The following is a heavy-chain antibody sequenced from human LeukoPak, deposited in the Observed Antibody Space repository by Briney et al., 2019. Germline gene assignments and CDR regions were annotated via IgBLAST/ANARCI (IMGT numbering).Heavy chain of an antibody. J-gene: IGHJ5*02. CDR3: ARHGGRRRKGLITVTSDQGRFDP. D-gene: IGHD4-17*01. CDR2: IYYSGST. CDR1: GGSIRNYY. Sequence: KPSETLSLTCTVSGGSIRNYYWSWIRQPPGKGLEWIGYIYYSGSTNYNPSLKSRATISVDTSKNQFSLELSSVTAADTAVYYCARHGGRRRKGLITVTSDQGRFDPWGQGTLVTVSS. V-gene: IGHV4-59*08.